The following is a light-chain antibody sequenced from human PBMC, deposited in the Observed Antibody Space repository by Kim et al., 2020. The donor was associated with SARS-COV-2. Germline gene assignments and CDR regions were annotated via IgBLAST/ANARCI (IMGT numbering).Light chain of an antibody. CDR3: QQYDNLPST. Sequence: DIQMTQSPSSLSASVGDRVTITCQASQDISNYLNWYQQKPGKAPKLRIYDASNLETGVPSRFSGSGSGTDFTFTISSLQPEDIATYYCQQYDNLPSTFGQGTKLEIK. CDR1: QDISNY. J-gene: IGKJ2*01. CDR2: DAS. V-gene: IGKV1-33*01.